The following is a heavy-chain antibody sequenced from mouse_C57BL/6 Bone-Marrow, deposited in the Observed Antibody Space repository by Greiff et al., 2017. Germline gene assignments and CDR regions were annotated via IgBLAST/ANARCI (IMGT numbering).Heavy chain of an antibody. J-gene: IGHJ3*01. V-gene: IGHV3-6*01. CDR2: ISYDGSN. CDR1: GYSITSGYY. CDR3: ARPIAY. Sequence: DVHLVESGPGLVKPSQSLSLTCSVTGYSITSGYYWNWIRQFPGNKLEWMGYISYDGSNNYNPSLKNRISITRDTSKNQFFLKLNSVTTEDTATYYCARPIAYWGQGTLVTVSA.